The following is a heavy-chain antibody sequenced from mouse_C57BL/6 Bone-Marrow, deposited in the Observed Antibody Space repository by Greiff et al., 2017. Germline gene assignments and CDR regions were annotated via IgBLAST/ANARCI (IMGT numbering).Heavy chain of an antibody. Sequence: EVKLMESGGDLVKPGGSLKLSCAASGFTFSSYGMSWVRQTPDKRLEWVATISSGGSYTYYPDSVKGRFTISRDNAKNTLYLPMSSLKSEDTAMYYCARQLVDYWGQGTTRTVSS. V-gene: IGHV5-6*01. J-gene: IGHJ2*01. CDR1: GFTFSSYG. CDR2: ISSGGSYT. CDR3: ARQLVDY. D-gene: IGHD4-1*01.